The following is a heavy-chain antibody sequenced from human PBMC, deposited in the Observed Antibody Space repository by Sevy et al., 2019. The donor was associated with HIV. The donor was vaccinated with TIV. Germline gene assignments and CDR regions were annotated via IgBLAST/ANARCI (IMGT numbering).Heavy chain of an antibody. CDR3: AHETFGRFES. CDR1: GFTFSANW. J-gene: IGHJ4*02. D-gene: IGHD3-16*01. CDR2: IKGDGSDK. V-gene: IGHV3-7*01. Sequence: GGSLRLSCAASGFTFSANWMNWVRQAPGKGLEWVANIKGDGSDKHYVDSVEGRFTISRDNAKNLLYLQMNSLRVEGTAVYYRAHETFGRFESWGQGTLVTVSS.